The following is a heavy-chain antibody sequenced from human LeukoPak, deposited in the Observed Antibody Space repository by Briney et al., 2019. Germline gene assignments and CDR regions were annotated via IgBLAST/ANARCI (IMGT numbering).Heavy chain of an antibody. CDR2: IYNEGST. D-gene: IGHD4-17*01. CDR3: ARAGTNLGDYDY. CDR1: GGSISSDYYY. V-gene: IGHV4-61*02. Sequence: SQTLSLTCTVSGGSISSDYYYWNWIRQPAGKGLEWIGRIYNEGSTNYNPSLKSRLTISLDVSKNQFSLKLSSVTAADTAVYYCARAGTNLGDYDYWGQGTLVTVSS. J-gene: IGHJ4*02.